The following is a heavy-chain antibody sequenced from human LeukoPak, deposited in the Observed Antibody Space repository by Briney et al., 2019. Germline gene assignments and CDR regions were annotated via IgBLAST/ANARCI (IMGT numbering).Heavy chain of an antibody. J-gene: IGHJ4*02. V-gene: IGHV1-8*01. D-gene: IGHD6-6*01. Sequence: ASVKVSCKASGYTFTSYDINWVRQATGQGLEWMGWMNPNSGNTGYAQKFQGRVTMTRNTSISTAYMELSSLRSEDTAVYYCARGSGRIAARRYYFDYWGRGTLVTVSS. CDR3: ARGSGRIAARRYYFDY. CDR2: MNPNSGNT. CDR1: GYTFTSYD.